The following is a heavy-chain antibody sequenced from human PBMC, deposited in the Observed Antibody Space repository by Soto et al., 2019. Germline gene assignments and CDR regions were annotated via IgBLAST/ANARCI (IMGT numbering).Heavy chain of an antibody. J-gene: IGHJ4*02. V-gene: IGHV4-34*01. D-gene: IGHD4-4*01. Sequence: SETLSLTCAVYGGSFRGHYWSWIRQPPGEGLEWIGEINYSGSTNYSPSLKSRVTISVDTSKNQFSLKMSSVTAADTAVYYCARGDGLQSDYWGQGTLVTVSS. CDR1: GGSFRGHY. CDR2: INYSGST. CDR3: ARGDGLQSDY.